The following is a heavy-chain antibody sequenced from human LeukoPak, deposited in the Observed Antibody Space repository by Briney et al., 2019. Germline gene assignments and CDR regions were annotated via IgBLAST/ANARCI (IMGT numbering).Heavy chain of an antibody. D-gene: IGHD6-19*01. V-gene: IGHV4-39*01. CDR3: ARRSGWMEYYYYGMDV. CDR2: IHYGGST. CDR1: SGSISSRNYY. J-gene: IGHJ6*02. Sequence: SETLSLTCTVSSGSISSRNYYWGWIRQPPGKGLEWIGSIHYGGSTYYDPSLKSPDTISVDTSKPQSSLRLSSVTAADTAVYYCARRSGWMEYYYYGMDVWGQGTTVTV.